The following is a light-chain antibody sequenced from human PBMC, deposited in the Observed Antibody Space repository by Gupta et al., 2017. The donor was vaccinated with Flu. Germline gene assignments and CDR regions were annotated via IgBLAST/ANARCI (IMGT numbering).Light chain of an antibody. CDR3: QQYNNWHPKT. J-gene: IGKJ1*01. CDR1: QSVSSN. Sequence: EIVMTPSPATLSVSPGERATLSCRASQSVSSNLAWYQQKPGQAPRLLIYGASTMATGIPARFSGSGSGTEFTLTISSRQSEDFAVYSCQQYNNWHPKTFGQGTKVEIK. CDR2: GAS. V-gene: IGKV3-15*01.